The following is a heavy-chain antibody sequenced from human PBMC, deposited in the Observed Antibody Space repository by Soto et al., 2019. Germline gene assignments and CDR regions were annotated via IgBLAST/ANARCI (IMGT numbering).Heavy chain of an antibody. Sequence: EVQLVESGGGLVQPGGSLRLSCAASGFIFSDHYMDWVRQAPGKGLEWVGRIRKKANSYTTQYAASVEGRFSISRDDSKSLLDVQMNSLKIEDTAVYFCARVQNSPGYNYFAMDVWGQGTTVTVSS. CDR1: GFIFSDHY. J-gene: IGHJ6*02. CDR2: IRKKANSYTT. CDR3: ARVQNSPGYNYFAMDV. V-gene: IGHV3-72*01.